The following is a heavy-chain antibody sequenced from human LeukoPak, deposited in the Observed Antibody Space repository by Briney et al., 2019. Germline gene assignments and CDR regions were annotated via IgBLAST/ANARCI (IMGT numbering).Heavy chain of an antibody. CDR2: ISYRGRT. CDR1: DAYIGSSF. V-gene: IGHV4-59*13. CDR3: ARDRSGSYYTFDI. J-gene: IGHJ3*02. Sequence: SETLSLTCSISDAYIGSSFWSWIRLPPGKGLEWIGSISYRGRTNYSPSLKSRATISMDTTKSQLSLVLTSVTAADTALYYCARDRSGSYYTFDIWGQGTMVTVSS. D-gene: IGHD1-26*01.